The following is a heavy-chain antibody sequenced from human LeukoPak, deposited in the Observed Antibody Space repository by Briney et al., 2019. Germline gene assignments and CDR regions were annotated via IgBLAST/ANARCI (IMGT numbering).Heavy chain of an antibody. Sequence: GGSLRLYCAASGFTFSTYAMHWVRQAPGKGLKWVALIWYDGTNKYYADSVKGRFTVSRDNSKNTLYLQMNSLRAEDTAVYYCARDGYGSGSYRSAYFDYWGQGSLVTVSS. J-gene: IGHJ4*02. CDR3: ARDGYGSGSYRSAYFDY. CDR1: GFTFSTYA. D-gene: IGHD3-10*01. CDR2: IWYDGTNK. V-gene: IGHV3-33*01.